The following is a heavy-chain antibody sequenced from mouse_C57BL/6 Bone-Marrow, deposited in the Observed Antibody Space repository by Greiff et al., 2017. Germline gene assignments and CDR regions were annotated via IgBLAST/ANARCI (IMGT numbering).Heavy chain of an antibody. CDR2: ISSGGSYT. D-gene: IGHD1-1*01. Sequence: EVHLVESGGDLVKPGGSLKLSCAASGFTFSSYGMSWVRQTPDKRLEWVATISSGGSYTYYPDSVKGRFTISRDNAKNTLYLQMSSLKSEDTAMYYCARHDNYGFAYWGQGTLVTVSA. V-gene: IGHV5-6*01. J-gene: IGHJ3*01. CDR1: GFTFSSYG. CDR3: ARHDNYGFAY.